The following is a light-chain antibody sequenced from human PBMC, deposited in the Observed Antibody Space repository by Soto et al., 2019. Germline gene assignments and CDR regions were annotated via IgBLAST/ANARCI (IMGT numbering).Light chain of an antibody. CDR3: QQYGSSPYT. Sequence: EIVLTQSPGTLSLSPGERATLSCRPSQSVSSSYLAWYQQKPGQAPRLLMYGASSRATGIPDRFSGSGSGTDFILTISRLEPEDFAVYYCQQYGSSPYTFGQGTKLEIK. J-gene: IGKJ2*01. CDR1: QSVSSSY. CDR2: GAS. V-gene: IGKV3-20*01.